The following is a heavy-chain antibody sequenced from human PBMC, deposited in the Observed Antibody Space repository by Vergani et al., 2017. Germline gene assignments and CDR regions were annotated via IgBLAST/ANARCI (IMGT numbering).Heavy chain of an antibody. J-gene: IGHJ4*02. CDR3: ARDSHDILTGYDRYFDY. D-gene: IGHD3-9*01. Sequence: QVQLVPSGAEVKKPGSSVKVSCKASGGTFSSYTISWVRQAPGQGLEWMGRIIPILGIANYAQKFQGRVTITADKSTSTAYMELSSLRSEDTAVYYCARDSHDILTGYDRYFDYWGQGTLVTVSS. CDR2: IIPILGIA. V-gene: IGHV1-69*08. CDR1: GGTFSSYT.